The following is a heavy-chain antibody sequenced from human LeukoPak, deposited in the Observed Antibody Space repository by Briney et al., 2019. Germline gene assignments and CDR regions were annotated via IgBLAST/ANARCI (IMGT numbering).Heavy chain of an antibody. CDR1: GGSISSYY. CDR2: ISYSGST. CDR3: ARYIWGSYPTFEDY. Sequence: SETLSLTCTVSGGSISSYYWGWIRQPPGKGLEWIGYISYSGSTNYNPSLKSRVTISVDTSKNQLSLKLNSVTAADTAVYYCARYIWGSYPTFEDYWGQGSLVTVSS. V-gene: IGHV4-59*01. J-gene: IGHJ4*02. D-gene: IGHD3-16*02.